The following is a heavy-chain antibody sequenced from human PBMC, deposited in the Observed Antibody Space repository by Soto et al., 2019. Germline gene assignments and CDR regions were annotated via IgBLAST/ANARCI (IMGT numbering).Heavy chain of an antibody. CDR1: GYTFTSYG. CDR3: ARVRRDIVVVPAATPYYYYGMAI. V-gene: IGHV1-18*01. D-gene: IGHD2-2*01. J-gene: IGHJ6*04. Sequence: QVQLVQSGAAVKKPGASVKVSCKASGYTFTSYGISWVRQAPGQGLEWMGWISAYNGNTNYAQKLQGRVTMTTDTSKSTAYMELRRLRSDDTAVYYCARVRRDIVVVPAATPYYYYGMAIWGRGTTVTVSS. CDR2: ISAYNGNT.